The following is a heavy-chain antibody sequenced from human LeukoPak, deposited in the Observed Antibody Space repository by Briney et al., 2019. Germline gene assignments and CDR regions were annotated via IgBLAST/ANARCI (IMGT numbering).Heavy chain of an antibody. CDR3: ARRYSSSWYTGYFDL. CDR1: GGSLSGYY. CDR2: INHSGST. D-gene: IGHD6-13*01. Sequence: SETLSLTCAVYGGSLSGYYWSRIRQPPGKGLEWIGEINHSGSTNYNPSLKSRVTISVDTSKNQFSLKLSSVTAADTAVYYCARRYSSSWYTGYFDLWGRGTLVTVSS. V-gene: IGHV4-34*01. J-gene: IGHJ2*01.